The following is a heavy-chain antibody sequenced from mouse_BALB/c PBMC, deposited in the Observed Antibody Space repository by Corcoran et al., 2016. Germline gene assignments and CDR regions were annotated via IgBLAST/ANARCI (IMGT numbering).Heavy chain of an antibody. V-gene: IGHV1-18*01. CDR1: GYTFTDYN. Sequence: EVLLQQSGPELVKPGASVKIPCKASGYTFTDYNMDWVKQSHGKSLEWIGDINPNNGGTIYNQKFKGKATLTVDKSSSTAYMELRSLTSEDTAVYYCARSDSSGYVHAYWGQGTLVTVSA. D-gene: IGHD3-2*01. CDR2: INPNNGGT. CDR3: ARSDSSGYVHAY. J-gene: IGHJ3*01.